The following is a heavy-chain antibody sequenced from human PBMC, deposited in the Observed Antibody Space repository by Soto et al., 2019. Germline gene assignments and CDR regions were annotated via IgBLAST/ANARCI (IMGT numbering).Heavy chain of an antibody. CDR1: GGTFSSYA. J-gene: IGHJ4*02. CDR2: IIPIFGTA. CDR3: ADGGYSGYDFDY. D-gene: IGHD5-12*01. V-gene: IGHV1-69*13. Sequence: ASVKVSCKASGGTFSSYAISWVRQAPGQGLEWMGGIIPIFGTANYAQKFQGRVTITADESTSTAYMELSSLRSEDTAVYYCADGGYSGYDFDYWGQGTLVTVSS.